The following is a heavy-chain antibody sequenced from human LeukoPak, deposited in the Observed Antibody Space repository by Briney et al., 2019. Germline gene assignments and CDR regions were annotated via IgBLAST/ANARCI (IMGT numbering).Heavy chain of an antibody. CDR2: ISSDGSDT. CDR1: GFTFSRYW. CDR3: ASTGDILTGYGD. D-gene: IGHD3-9*01. V-gene: IGHV3-74*01. J-gene: IGHJ4*02. Sequence: GGSLRLSCAASGFTFSRYWMHWVRQPPGQGLVWVSRISSDGSDTSYADSVKGRFTISRDNARNTLYLQMNSLRAEDTAVYYCASTGDILTGYGDWGQGTLVTVSS.